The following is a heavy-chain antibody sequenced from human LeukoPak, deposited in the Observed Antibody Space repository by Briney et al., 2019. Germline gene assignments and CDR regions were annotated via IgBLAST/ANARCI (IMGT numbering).Heavy chain of an antibody. J-gene: IGHJ5*02. D-gene: IGHD3-3*01. V-gene: IGHV3-21*01. CDR1: GFTFSSYS. Sequence: GGSLRLSCAASGFTFSSYSMNWVRQAPGKGLEWVSSIISSSSYIYYADSVKGRFTISRDNAKNSLYLQMNSLRAEDTAVYYCARDSSSYDFWSGYNWFDPWGQGTLVTVSS. CDR2: IISSSSYI. CDR3: ARDSSSYDFWSGYNWFDP.